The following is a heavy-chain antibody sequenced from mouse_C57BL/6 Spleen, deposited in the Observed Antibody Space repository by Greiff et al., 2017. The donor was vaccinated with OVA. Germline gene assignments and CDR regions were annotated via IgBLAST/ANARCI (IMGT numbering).Heavy chain of an antibody. CDR1: GYTFTSYW. V-gene: IGHV1-53*01. CDR2: INPSNGGT. Sequence: VQLQQPGTELVKPGASVKLSCKASGYTFTSYWMHWVKQRPGQGLEWIGNINPSNGGTNYNEKFKSKATLTVDKSSSTAYMHLSSLTSEDSAVYYCARWSHPYYYAMDYWGQGTSVTVSS. CDR3: ARWSHPYYYAMDY. J-gene: IGHJ4*01.